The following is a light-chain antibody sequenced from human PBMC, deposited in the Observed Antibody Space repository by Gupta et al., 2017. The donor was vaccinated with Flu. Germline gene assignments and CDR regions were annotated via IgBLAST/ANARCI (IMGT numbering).Light chain of an antibody. CDR2: AAS. Sequence: SFLSASVGDRVTITCRASQGISSYLSWYQQKPGKAPKLLIYAASTLQSGVPSRFSGSGSGTEFTLTISSLQPEDFATYYCQQLNRYHLIPFGTETKVDIK. J-gene: IGKJ3*01. CDR3: QQLNRYHLIP. CDR1: QGISSY. V-gene: IGKV1-9*01.